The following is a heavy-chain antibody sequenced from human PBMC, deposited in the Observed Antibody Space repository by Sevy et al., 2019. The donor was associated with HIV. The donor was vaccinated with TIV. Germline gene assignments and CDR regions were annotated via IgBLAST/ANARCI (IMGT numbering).Heavy chain of an antibody. CDR2: IRTKAYGGTT. CDR1: GFTFGDYA. D-gene: IGHD3-10*02. Sequence: GGSLRLSCTASGFTFGDYAMNWFRQAPGKGLEWVGFIRTKAYGGTTEYAASVKCRFTISRHASKSIAYLQMNGLKTEDTALYYCTRGRYTYVPFDYWGQGTLVTVSS. CDR3: TRGRYTYVPFDY. J-gene: IGHJ4*02. V-gene: IGHV3-49*03.